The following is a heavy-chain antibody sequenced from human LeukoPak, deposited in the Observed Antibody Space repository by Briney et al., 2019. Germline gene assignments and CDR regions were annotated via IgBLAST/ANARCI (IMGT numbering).Heavy chain of an antibody. Sequence: GGSVKVSCKASGYTFTGYYMHWVRQAPGQGLEWMGWINPNSGGTNYAQKFQGRVTMTRDTSISTAYMELSRLRSDDTAVYYCARASSSSWYRHDAFDIWGQGTMVTVSS. J-gene: IGHJ3*02. D-gene: IGHD6-13*01. CDR2: INPNSGGT. CDR3: ARASSSSWYRHDAFDI. CDR1: GYTFTGYY. V-gene: IGHV1-2*02.